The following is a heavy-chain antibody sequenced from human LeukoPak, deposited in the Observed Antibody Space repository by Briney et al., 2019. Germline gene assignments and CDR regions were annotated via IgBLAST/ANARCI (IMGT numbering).Heavy chain of an antibody. Sequence: GGSLRLSCAASGFTFSSYAMAWVRQAPGRGLEWVSAISGSGDNTYYADSVKGWFTTSRDNSKNTLYLQMNSLRAEDTALYFCARDRGFYGAGSYKEYFQHWGQGTLVTVSS. CDR2: ISGSGDNT. D-gene: IGHD3-10*01. J-gene: IGHJ1*01. V-gene: IGHV3-23*01. CDR1: GFTFSSYA. CDR3: ARDRGFYGAGSYKEYFQH.